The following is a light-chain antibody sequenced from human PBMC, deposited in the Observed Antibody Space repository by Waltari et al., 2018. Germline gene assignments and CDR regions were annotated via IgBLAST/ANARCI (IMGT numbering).Light chain of an antibody. CDR3: QQRSNWPPLT. CDR1: QGFSSY. CDR2: DAS. V-gene: IGKV3-11*01. J-gene: IGKJ4*01. Sequence: DIVLTQSPATLSLSPGERATLSCRASQGFSSYLAWYQRKPGQAPRLLIYDASNRATGIPARFSVSGSGTDFTLTISSLEPEDLAVYYCQQRSNWPPLTFGGGTKVEIK.